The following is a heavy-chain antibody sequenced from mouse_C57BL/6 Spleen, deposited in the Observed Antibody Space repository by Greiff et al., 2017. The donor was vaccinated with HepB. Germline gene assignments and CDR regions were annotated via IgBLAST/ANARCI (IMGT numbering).Heavy chain of an antibody. J-gene: IGHJ4*01. CDR1: GYAFTNYL. D-gene: IGHD2-4*01. CDR3: ARGVYYDSHYAMDY. CDR2: INPGSGGT. V-gene: IGHV1-54*01. Sequence: VKLMESGAELVRPGTSVKVSCKASGYAFTNYLIEWVKQRPGQGLEWIGVINPGSGGTNYHEKFKGKATLTADKSSSTAYMQLSSLTSEDSAVYFCARGVYYDSHYAMDYWGQGTSVTVSS.